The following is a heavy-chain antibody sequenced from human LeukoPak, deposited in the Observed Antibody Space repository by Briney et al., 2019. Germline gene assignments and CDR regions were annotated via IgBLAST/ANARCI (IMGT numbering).Heavy chain of an antibody. V-gene: IGHV1-46*01. CDR1: GYTFTSYY. D-gene: IGHD2-2*01. CDR2: INPSGGST. Sequence: GASVKVSCKASGYTFTSYYMHWVRQAPGQGLEWMGIINPSGGSTSYAQKFQGRVTMTRDTSTSTVYMELSSLRSEDTAVYYCARDRKRYCSSTSCWLGESYYYYYMDVWGKGTTVTVSS. CDR3: ARDRKRYCSSTSCWLGESYYYYYMDV. J-gene: IGHJ6*03.